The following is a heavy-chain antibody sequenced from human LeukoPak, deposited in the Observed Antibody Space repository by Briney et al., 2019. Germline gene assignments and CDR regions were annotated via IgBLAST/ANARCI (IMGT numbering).Heavy chain of an antibody. V-gene: IGHV4-59*08. Sequence: SETLSLTCSVSGDSISGYYWSWIRQPPGKGLEWIAYIHNSGNSNYNPSLKSRVTISADTSKNQFSLKLSSVTAADTAVYYCARHPRSSPPDYWGQGTLVTVSS. CDR1: GDSISGYY. CDR3: ARHPRSSPPDY. CDR2: IHNSGNS. D-gene: IGHD2-2*01. J-gene: IGHJ4*02.